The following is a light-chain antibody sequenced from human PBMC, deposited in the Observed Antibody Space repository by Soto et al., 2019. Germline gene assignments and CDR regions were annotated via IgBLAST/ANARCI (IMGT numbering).Light chain of an antibody. CDR3: QHYKDYSWT. V-gene: IGKV1-5*03. CDR2: KTS. Sequence: DIHMTQSPSTLSASGGDRGTITCRARQRISLWVAWYQQKPGRAPKLLIYKTSSLETGVPSRFSGSGSGTEFTLTISSLQPDDFATYYCQHYKDYSWTFGQGTKVEVK. CDR1: QRISLW. J-gene: IGKJ1*01.